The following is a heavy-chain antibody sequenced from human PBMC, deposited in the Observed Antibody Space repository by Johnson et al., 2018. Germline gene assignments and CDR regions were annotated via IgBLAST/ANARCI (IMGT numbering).Heavy chain of an antibody. V-gene: IGHV1-69*01. CDR1: GGTFSSYA. D-gene: IGHD2-15*01. CDR2: IIPIFGTA. Sequence: QVQLVESGAEVKKPGSSXKVSCTASGGTFSSYAISWVRQAPGQGLEWMGGIIPIFGTANYAQQFQGRVTITADESTSTDYMELSSLRSEDTAGYYCARVPSPYWSGGSCYYYYGMDGWGQGTTVTVSS. CDR3: ARVPSPYWSGGSCYYYYGMDG. J-gene: IGHJ6*02.